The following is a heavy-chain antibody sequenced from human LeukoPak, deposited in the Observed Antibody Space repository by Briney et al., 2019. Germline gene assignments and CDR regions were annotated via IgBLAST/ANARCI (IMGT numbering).Heavy chain of an antibody. J-gene: IGHJ5*02. V-gene: IGHV3-23*01. CDR2: INGSGDNT. D-gene: IGHD2/OR15-2a*01. CDR3: AKDRVSPGFNWFDP. Sequence: GGSLRLSCAASGVIISSYAMSWVRQAPGKGLEWVSAINGSGDNTYYADFVKGRFTISKDNSKSTVYLQMNSLRTEDTAVYYCAKDRVSPGFNWFDPWGQGTLVTVSS. CDR1: GVIISSYA.